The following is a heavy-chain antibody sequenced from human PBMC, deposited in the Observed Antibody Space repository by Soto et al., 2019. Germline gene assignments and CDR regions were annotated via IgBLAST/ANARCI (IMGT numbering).Heavy chain of an antibody. J-gene: IGHJ4*02. CDR1: GFTFSSYA. Sequence: GGSLRLSCAASGFTFSSYAMSWVRQAPGKGLEWVSAISGSGGSTYYAGSVKGRFTISRDNSKNTLYLQMNSLRAEDTAVYYCAKPRRYNWNYYFDYWGQGTLVTVSS. CDR2: ISGSGGST. V-gene: IGHV3-23*01. D-gene: IGHD1-7*01. CDR3: AKPRRYNWNYYFDY.